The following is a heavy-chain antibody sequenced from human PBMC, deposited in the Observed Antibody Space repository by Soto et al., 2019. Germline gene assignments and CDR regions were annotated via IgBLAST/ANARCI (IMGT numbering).Heavy chain of an antibody. J-gene: IGHJ4*02. CDR2: MYYSGNA. Sequence: PSETLSLTCTVXGASISRYYWSWIRQSPGKGLEWIGYMYYSGNANYNPSLRSRITISVDTSKNQFSLNLNSVTAADTAVYYCAREYPVHRAYFDYWGQGILVTVSS. CDR3: AREYPVHRAYFDY. D-gene: IGHD3-16*02. V-gene: IGHV4-59*01. CDR1: GASISRYY.